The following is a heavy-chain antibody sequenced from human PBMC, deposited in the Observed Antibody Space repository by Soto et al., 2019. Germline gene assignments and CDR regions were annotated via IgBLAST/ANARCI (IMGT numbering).Heavy chain of an antibody. CDR3: ARAVGPFDY. CDR2: IWYDGSHK. Sequence: QVQLVESGGGVVQPGRSLRLSCAASGFTFSTYGMHWVRQAPGMGLEWVAVIWYDGSHKDYADSVKGRFTTSRDNSKNTLYLQMNSLRVEDTAVYYCARAVGPFDYWGQGTLVTVSS. D-gene: IGHD1-26*01. V-gene: IGHV3-33*01. J-gene: IGHJ4*02. CDR1: GFTFSTYG.